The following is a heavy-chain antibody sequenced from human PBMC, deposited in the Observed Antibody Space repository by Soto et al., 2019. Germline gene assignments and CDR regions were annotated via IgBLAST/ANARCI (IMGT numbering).Heavy chain of an antibody. D-gene: IGHD3-22*01. CDR1: GGTFSRHA. CDR2: IIPIFGTA. J-gene: IGHJ4*02. CDR3: ARGWGYDTSDYYYAY. Sequence: QVQLVQSGAEVRKPGSSVKVSCKASGGTFSRHAISWVRQAPGQGLEWMGGIIPIFGTANHAQKFQGRVTIIADKSTSTAYMELSSLRSEDTAIYYCARGWGYDTSDYYYAYWGQGTLVIVSS. V-gene: IGHV1-69*06.